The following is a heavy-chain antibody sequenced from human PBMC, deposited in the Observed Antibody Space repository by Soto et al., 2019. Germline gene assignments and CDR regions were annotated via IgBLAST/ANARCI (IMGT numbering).Heavy chain of an antibody. CDR1: GFTFISYA. J-gene: IGHJ4*02. V-gene: IGHV3-23*01. D-gene: IGHD6-19*01. CDR2: ISGSGGST. Sequence: SLRLSCAASGFTFISYAMSWVRQAPGKGLEWVSAISGSGGSTYYADSVKGRFTISRDNSKNTLYLQMNSLRAEDTAVYYCAKKLGSGWYYFDYWGQGTLVTVSS. CDR3: AKKLGSGWYYFDY.